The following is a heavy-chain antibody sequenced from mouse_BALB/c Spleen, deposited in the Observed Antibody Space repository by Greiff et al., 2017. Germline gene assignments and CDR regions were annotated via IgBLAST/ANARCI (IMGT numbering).Heavy chain of an antibody. J-gene: IGHJ1*01. Sequence: VQLQQSGAELVRPGVSVKISCKGSGYTFTDYAMHWVKQSHAKSLEWIGVISTYYGDASYNQKFKGKATMTVDKSSSTAYMELARLTSEDSAIYYCARSGRLLRGDWYFDVWGAGTTVTVSS. CDR1: GYTFTDYA. CDR3: ARSGRLLRGDWYFDV. V-gene: IGHV1S137*01. D-gene: IGHD1-1*01. CDR2: ISTYYGDA.